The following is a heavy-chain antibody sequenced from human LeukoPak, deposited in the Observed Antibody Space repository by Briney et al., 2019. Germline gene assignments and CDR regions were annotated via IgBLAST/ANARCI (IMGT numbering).Heavy chain of an antibody. CDR1: GYSIRNGYS. Sequence: SETLSLTCGVSGYSIRNGYSWDWIRQAPGKGLEWIGRIYTSGSTNYNPSLKSRVTMSVDTSKNQSSLKLSSVTAADTAVYYCARVVSPCSGGSCYPGDYYYYMDVWGKGTTVTVSS. V-gene: IGHV4-38-2*01. CDR3: ARVVSPCSGGSCYPGDYYYYMDV. D-gene: IGHD2-15*01. CDR2: IYTSGST. J-gene: IGHJ6*03.